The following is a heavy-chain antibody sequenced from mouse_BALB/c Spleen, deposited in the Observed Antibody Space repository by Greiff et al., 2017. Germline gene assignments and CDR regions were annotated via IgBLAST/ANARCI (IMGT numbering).Heavy chain of an antibody. J-gene: IGHJ4*01. Sequence: EVMLVESGGGLVQPGGSLKLSCAASGFTFSSYTMSWVRQTPEKRLEWVAYISNGGGSTYYPDTVKGRFTISRDNAKNTLYLQMSSLKSEDTAMYYCARRYRYDYYAMDYWGQGTSVTVSS. V-gene: IGHV5-12-2*01. CDR1: GFTFSSYT. CDR2: ISNGGGST. D-gene: IGHD2-14*01. CDR3: ARRYRYDYYAMDY.